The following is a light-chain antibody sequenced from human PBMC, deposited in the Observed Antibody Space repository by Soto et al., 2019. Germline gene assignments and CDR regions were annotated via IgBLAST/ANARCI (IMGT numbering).Light chain of an antibody. CDR2: DVS. CDR3: QQRSNWPPGYS. Sequence: ETVLTQSPATLSLSPGERATLSCRASQSVTTYLAWYQQKPGQAPRLLIYDVSNRATGIPARFSGSGSGTDFTLTISSLDPEDFAVYYCQQRSNWPPGYSFGQGTKLEIK. V-gene: IGKV3-11*01. J-gene: IGKJ2*01. CDR1: QSVTTY.